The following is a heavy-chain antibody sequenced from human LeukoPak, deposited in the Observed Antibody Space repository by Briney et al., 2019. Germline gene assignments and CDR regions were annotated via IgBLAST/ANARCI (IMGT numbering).Heavy chain of an antibody. V-gene: IGHV1-69*04. D-gene: IGHD2-21*02. CDR1: GGTFSSYA. Sequence: GSSVKVSCKASGGTFSSYAISWVRQAPGQGLEWMGRIIPILGIANYAQKFQGRVTITADKSTSTAYMELSSLRSEDTAVYYCARDLLKSVPVVTDAFDIWGQGTMVTVSS. J-gene: IGHJ3*02. CDR2: IIPILGIA. CDR3: ARDLLKSVPVVTDAFDI.